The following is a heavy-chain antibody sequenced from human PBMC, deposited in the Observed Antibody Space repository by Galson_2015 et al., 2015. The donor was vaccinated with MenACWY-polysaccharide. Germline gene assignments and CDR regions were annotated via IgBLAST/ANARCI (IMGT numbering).Heavy chain of an antibody. CDR1: GFTFSSFW. CDR2: IKQDGSEK. D-gene: IGHD3-22*01. V-gene: IGHV3-7*01. J-gene: IGHJ2*01. Sequence: LRLSCAASGFTFSSFWMSWVRQAPGKGLEWVATIKQDGSEKYYVDSVKGRFSISRDNAKNSLYLQMNSLRSEDTAVYYCARDPLDSSGYTRGSVFDLWGRGTLVTVSS. CDR3: ARDPLDSSGYTRGSVFDL.